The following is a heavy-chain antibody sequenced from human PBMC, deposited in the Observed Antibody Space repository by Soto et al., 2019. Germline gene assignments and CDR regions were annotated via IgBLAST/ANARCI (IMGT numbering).Heavy chain of an antibody. CDR3: ANVITIFGVVTPADY. CDR2: ISGSGGST. CDR1: GFTFSSYA. J-gene: IGHJ4*02. V-gene: IGHV3-23*01. Sequence: EVQLLESGGGLVQPGGSLRLSCAASGFTFSSYAMSWVRQAPGKGLEWVSAISGSGGSTYYADSVKGRFIISRDNSKNPLYLQMNSLRADDTAVYYCANVITIFGVVTPADYWGQGTLVTVSS. D-gene: IGHD3-3*01.